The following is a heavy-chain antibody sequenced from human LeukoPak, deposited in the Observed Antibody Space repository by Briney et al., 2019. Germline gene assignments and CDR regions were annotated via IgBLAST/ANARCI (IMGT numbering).Heavy chain of an antibody. CDR2: IKQDGSEK. CDR3: ARVSSGSTSWEYYYYYYMDV. CDR1: GFTFSSYW. Sequence: GGSRRLSCAASGFTFSSYWMSWVRQAPGKGLEWVANIKQDGSEKYYVDSVKGRFTISRDNAKNSLYLQMNSLRAEDTAVYYCARVSSGSTSWEYYYYYYMDVWGKGTTVTVSS. V-gene: IGHV3-7*01. J-gene: IGHJ6*03. D-gene: IGHD2-2*01.